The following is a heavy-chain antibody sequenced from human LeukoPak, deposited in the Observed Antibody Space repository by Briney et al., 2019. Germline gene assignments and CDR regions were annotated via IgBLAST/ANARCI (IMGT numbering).Heavy chain of an antibody. Sequence: PGGSLRLSCAASGFTFSSYGMHWVRRAPGKGLEWVAVISYDGSNKYYADSVKGRFTISRDNSKNTLYLQMNSLRAEDTAVYYCGGHQSTQRPLFDIWGQGTMVTVSS. CDR2: ISYDGSNK. CDR1: GFTFSSYG. V-gene: IGHV3-30*19. D-gene: IGHD2-2*01. J-gene: IGHJ3*02. CDR3: GGHQSTQRPLFDI.